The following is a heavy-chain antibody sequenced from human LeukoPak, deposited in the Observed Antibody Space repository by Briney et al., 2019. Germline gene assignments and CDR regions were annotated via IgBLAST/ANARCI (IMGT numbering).Heavy chain of an antibody. J-gene: IGHJ4*02. CDR3: ARLWGGSSGYYY. V-gene: IGHV3-11*03. CDR1: GFTFSDYY. D-gene: IGHD3-22*01. Sequence: GGSLRLSCSASGFTFSDYYLSWVRQAPGKGLEWVSFISPSSSYTNYADSVKGRFTISRDNAKNSLYLQISSLRAEDTAVYYCARLWGGSSGYYYWGQGTLVTVSS. CDR2: ISPSSSYT.